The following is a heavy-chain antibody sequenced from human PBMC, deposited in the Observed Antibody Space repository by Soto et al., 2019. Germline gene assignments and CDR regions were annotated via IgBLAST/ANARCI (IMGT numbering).Heavy chain of an antibody. J-gene: IGHJ3*02. CDR1: GGSFSGYY. V-gene: IGHV4-34*01. Sequence: SETLSLTCAVYGGSFSGYYWSWIRQPPGKGLEWIGEINHSGSTNYNPSLKSRVTISVDTSKNQSSLKLSSVTAADTAVYYCARSLYCSGGSCYRGADAFDIWGQGTMVTVSS. D-gene: IGHD2-15*01. CDR2: INHSGST. CDR3: ARSLYCSGGSCYRGADAFDI.